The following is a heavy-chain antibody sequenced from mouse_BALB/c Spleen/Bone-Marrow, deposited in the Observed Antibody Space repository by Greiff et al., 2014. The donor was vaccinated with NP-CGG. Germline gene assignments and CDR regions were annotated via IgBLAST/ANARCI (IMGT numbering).Heavy chain of an antibody. D-gene: IGHD3-3*01. V-gene: IGHV1-67*01. CDR3: ARGGTGPFPY. J-gene: IGHJ3*01. CDR1: GYTFTDYA. Sequence: VQLQESGPELARPGESVKISCKGSGYTFTDYAMHWVKQSHAKSLEWIGVITTYSANAKYNQKFKGKATMTVDKSSSTAYLELARLTSEDSDIDYGARGGTGPFPYWGQGTLVTVSA. CDR2: ITTYSANA.